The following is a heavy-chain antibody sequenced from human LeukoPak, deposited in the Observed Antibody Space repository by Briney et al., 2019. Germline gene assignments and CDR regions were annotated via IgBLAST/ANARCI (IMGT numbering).Heavy chain of an antibody. Sequence: PSETLSLTCTVSGGSISSSSYSWGWIRQPPGKGLEWIGYIYYSGSTSYNPSLKSRVTISVDTSKNQFSLKLSSVTAADTAVYYCARLVNGYDAFDIWGQGTMVTVSS. CDR2: IYYSGST. D-gene: IGHD6-25*01. CDR1: GGSISSSSYS. V-gene: IGHV4-61*05. CDR3: ARLVNGYDAFDI. J-gene: IGHJ3*02.